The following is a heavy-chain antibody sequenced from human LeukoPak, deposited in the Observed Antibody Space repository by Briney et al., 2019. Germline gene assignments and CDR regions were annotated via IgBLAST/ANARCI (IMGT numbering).Heavy chain of an antibody. CDR1: GYTLTELS. V-gene: IGHV1-24*01. CDR2: FDPEDGET. CDR3: AKQVYDYVWGSYRSSAFDI. J-gene: IGHJ3*02. Sequence: GASVKVSCKVSGYTLTELSMHWVRQAPGKGLEWMGGFDPEDGETIYAQKFQGRVTMTEDTSTDTAYMELSSLRSEDTAVYYCAKQVYDYVWGSYRSSAFDIWGQGTMVTVSS. D-gene: IGHD3-16*02.